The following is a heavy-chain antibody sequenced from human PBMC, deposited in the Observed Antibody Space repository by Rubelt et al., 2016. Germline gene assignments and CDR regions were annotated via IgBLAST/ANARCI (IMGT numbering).Heavy chain of an antibody. J-gene: IGHJ4*02. CDR2: ISAYTGNT. CDR1: GYTFTSYG. CDR3: ARYLGIEGVFDY. V-gene: IGHV1-18*01. Sequence: QVQLVQSGAEVKKPGASVKVSCKASGYTFTSYGISWVRQAPGQGLEWMGWISAYTGNTNYAQKLQGRVTMTTDTSTSTADMELRSLRSDDTAGYYCARYLGIEGVFDYWGQGTLVTVSS. D-gene: IGHD7-27*01.